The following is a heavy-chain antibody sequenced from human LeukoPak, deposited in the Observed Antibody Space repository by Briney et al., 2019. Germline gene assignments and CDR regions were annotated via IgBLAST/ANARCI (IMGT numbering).Heavy chain of an antibody. J-gene: IGHJ4*02. CDR2: IYSGGST. CDR3: ASRLRTAAGDY. Sequence: GGSLRLSCAASGFTVSSNYMSWVRQAPGKGLEWVSVIYSGGSTYYADSVKGRFTISRDNSKNTLYLQMNSLRAEDTAVYYRASRLRTAAGDYWGQGTLVTVSS. D-gene: IGHD6-13*01. V-gene: IGHV3-66*01. CDR1: GFTVSSNY.